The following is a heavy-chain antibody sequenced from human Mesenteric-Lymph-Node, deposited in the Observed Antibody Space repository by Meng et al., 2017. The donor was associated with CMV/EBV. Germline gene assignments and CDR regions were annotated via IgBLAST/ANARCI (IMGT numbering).Heavy chain of an antibody. V-gene: IGHV3-30*02. CDR3: GKDVTMMGYYFDY. D-gene: IGHD3-22*01. CDR2: IRYDASNE. J-gene: IGHJ4*02. Sequence: GESLKISCAASGFTFSSYAMHWVRQAPGKGLEWVAFIRYDASNEYYADSVKGRFTISRDNSKNTLYLQMNSLRAEDTALYYCGKDVTMMGYYFDYWGQGTLVTVSS. CDR1: GFTFSSYA.